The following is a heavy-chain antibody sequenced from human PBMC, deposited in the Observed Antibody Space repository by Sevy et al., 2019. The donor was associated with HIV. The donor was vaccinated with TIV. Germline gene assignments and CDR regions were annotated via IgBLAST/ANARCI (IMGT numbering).Heavy chain of an antibody. Sequence: GGSLRLSCTVSGFNFITYVMTWVRQAPGKGLEWVSTISPNGGSTYYADSVKGRFTISRDNSKNTVFLQMNSLRAEDTAIYYCVKETRSGYLPWGRGTLVTVSS. J-gene: IGHJ5*02. CDR1: GFNFITYV. CDR3: VKETRSGYLP. CDR2: ISPNGGST. D-gene: IGHD3-3*01. V-gene: IGHV3-23*01.